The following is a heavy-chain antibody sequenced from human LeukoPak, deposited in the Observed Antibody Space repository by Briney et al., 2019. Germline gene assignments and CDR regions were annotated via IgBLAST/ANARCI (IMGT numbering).Heavy chain of an antibody. Sequence: SETLSLTCTVSGGSISSSSYYWSWIRQPPGKGLEWIGYIYYSGSTNYNPSLKSRVTISVDTSKNQFSLKLSSVTAADTAVYYCARGGWGYSSSWAPFDYWGQGTLVTVSS. V-gene: IGHV4-61*01. CDR3: ARGGWGYSSSWAPFDY. J-gene: IGHJ4*02. CDR1: GGSISSSSYY. D-gene: IGHD6-13*01. CDR2: IYYSGST.